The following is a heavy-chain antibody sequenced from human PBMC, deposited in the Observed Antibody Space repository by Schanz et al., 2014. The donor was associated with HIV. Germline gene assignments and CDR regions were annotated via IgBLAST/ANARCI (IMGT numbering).Heavy chain of an antibody. Sequence: QVQLVESGGGVVQPGRSLRLSCAASGFTFSSYGMHXXXXXXXXXQDSTPQNRKKKNNIYNPDADEGRFTISRDNSKNTLYLQMNXXRGEDTAVYYCARDRAGNWQWVGYYGMDVWGQGTTVTVSS. V-gene: IGHV3-33*01. CDR2: NRKKKNNI. J-gene: IGHJ6*02. D-gene: IGHD1-1*01. CDR3: ARDRAGNWQWVGYYGMDV. CDR1: GFTFSSYG.